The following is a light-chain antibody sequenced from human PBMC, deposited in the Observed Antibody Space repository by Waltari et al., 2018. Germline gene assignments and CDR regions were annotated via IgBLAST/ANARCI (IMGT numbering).Light chain of an antibody. J-gene: IGLJ1*01. CDR1: NIHVGGSNY. CDR3: SSYSRGSTFYV. Sequence: QSALTHPASVPGPPGQSITIPSPGTNIHVGGSNYASWYQQHPGKAPKLRIYEVSKRPSGVSDRFSGSKASNTASLTISGLQTEDEADYYCSSYSRGSTFYVFGTGTKVTVL. CDR2: EVS. V-gene: IGLV2-14*01.